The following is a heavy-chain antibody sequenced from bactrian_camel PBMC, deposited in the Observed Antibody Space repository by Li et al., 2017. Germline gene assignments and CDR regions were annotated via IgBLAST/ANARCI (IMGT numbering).Heavy chain of an antibody. J-gene: IGHJ4*01. V-gene: IGHV3S31*01. CDR2: IGTGGGML. CDR1: GIEYRSRC. Sequence: DVQLVESGGGSVQAGGSLRLSCAASGIEYRSRCMAWFRQAPGKEREPVASIGTGGGMLLYTDSVKGRFAVSKGNDRNTLTLQMHSLEPEDTATYYCAAGSSGAGYTFLRADAFAYWGQGTQVTVS. D-gene: IGHD1*01. CDR3: AAGSSGAGYTFLRADAFAY.